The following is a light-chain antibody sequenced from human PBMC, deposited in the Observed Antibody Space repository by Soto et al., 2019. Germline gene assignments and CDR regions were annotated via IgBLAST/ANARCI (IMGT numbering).Light chain of an antibody. Sequence: DIQMTQSPSSLSASVGDRVTITCGASQSISSYLNWYQQKPGKXXKXXIYAASSLQSGVPSRFSGSGSGTDFTLTISSLQPEDFATDYCQQRYSTPWTFGQGTKVDIK. CDR2: AAS. CDR1: QSISSY. V-gene: IGKV1-39*01. J-gene: IGKJ1*01. CDR3: QQRYSTPWT.